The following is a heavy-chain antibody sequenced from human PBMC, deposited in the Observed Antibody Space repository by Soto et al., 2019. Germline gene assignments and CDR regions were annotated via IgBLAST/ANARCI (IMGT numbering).Heavy chain of an antibody. D-gene: IGHD3-3*01. Sequence: GVSVEVCCKASGDTFTSYYMHWVRQAPGQGIEWIGIINPSGGSTSYAQKFQGRVTMTRDTSTSTVYMELSSLRSEDTAVYYCARAYYDFWSGYTPAYYYDYGMDVWGQGTTVTVSS. CDR2: INPSGGST. J-gene: IGHJ6*02. CDR3: ARAYYDFWSGYTPAYYYDYGMDV. V-gene: IGHV1-46*01. CDR1: GDTFTSYY.